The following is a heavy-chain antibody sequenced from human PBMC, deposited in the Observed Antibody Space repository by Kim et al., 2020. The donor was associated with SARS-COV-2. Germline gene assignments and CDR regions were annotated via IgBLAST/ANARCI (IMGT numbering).Heavy chain of an antibody. Sequence: VKGRLTVSRDNDKNALYLQMNSLRAEDTAVYYCARVGYSSGWKEGYYFDYWGQGSLVTVSS. D-gene: IGHD6-19*01. V-gene: IGHV3-21*01. CDR3: ARVGYSSGWKEGYYFDY. J-gene: IGHJ4*02.